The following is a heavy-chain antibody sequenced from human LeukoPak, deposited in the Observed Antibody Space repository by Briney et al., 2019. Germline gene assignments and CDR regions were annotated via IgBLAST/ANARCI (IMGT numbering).Heavy chain of an antibody. CDR1: GGSISSGSYY. V-gene: IGHV4-61*02. J-gene: IGHJ6*03. CDR3: ARITDYSDYYYYSMDV. Sequence: PSQTLSLTCTVSGGSISSGSYYWSWIRQPAGTGLEWIGRIYTSGSTNYNPSLKSRVTISVDTSKNQFSLNLSSVTAADTAVYYCARITDYSDYYYYSMDVWGKGTTVTVSS. CDR2: IYTSGST. D-gene: IGHD4-11*01.